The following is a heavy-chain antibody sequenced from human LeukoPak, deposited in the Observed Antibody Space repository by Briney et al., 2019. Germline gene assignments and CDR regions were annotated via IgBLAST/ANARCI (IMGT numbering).Heavy chain of an antibody. D-gene: IGHD3-9*01. Sequence: APVKVSCNASAYAFTGYNMHWVRQAPGQGLEWMGRINTNSDGTNNEQKVQGRVTMTRDTSISTAYMELSRLRSDDTAVYYCARDRLGIDWKLPNAFDIWGQGTMVTVSS. J-gene: IGHJ3*02. CDR2: INTNSDGT. CDR3: ARDRLGIDWKLPNAFDI. CDR1: AYAFTGYN. V-gene: IGHV1-2*06.